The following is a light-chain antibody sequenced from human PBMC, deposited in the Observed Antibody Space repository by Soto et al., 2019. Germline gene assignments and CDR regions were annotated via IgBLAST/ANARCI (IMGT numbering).Light chain of an antibody. CDR3: QVWDDSVV. Sequence: YELTQPPSVSVTPGQTARITCGGNNIGSKTVQWYLQKPGQSPVLVVYDDSDRPSGIPERISGSKSGNTATLTISRVEAGDEADYYCQVWDDSVVFGGGTKLTVL. J-gene: IGLJ2*01. CDR2: DDS. V-gene: IGLV3-21*02. CDR1: NIGSKT.